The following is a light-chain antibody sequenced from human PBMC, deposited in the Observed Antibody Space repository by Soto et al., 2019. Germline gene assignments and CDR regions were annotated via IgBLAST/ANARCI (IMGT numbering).Light chain of an antibody. V-gene: IGLV2-14*01. J-gene: IGLJ1*01. CDR2: EVS. CDR3: SSYTSSSILGYV. Sequence: QSALTQPASVSGSPGQSITISCTGTSSDVGGYNYVSWYQQHPGKAPKLMIYEVSNRPSGVSNRFSGSKSGNTASLTISGLQAEDEGDYYCSSYTSSSILGYVFGTGTKLTVL. CDR1: SSDVGGYNY.